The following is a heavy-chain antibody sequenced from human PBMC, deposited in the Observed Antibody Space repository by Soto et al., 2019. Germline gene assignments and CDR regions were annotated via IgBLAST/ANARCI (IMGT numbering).Heavy chain of an antibody. CDR3: ASTKDETLYFDY. V-gene: IGHV4-39*01. Sequence: SETLSLTCTVSGGSISGEYYHWTWIRQTRGKGLEWIGSIHYSGSTHYNPSLQSRVTISGDASKKQFSLKLRSVTAADTAVYYCASTKDETLYFDYWGQGTLVTVSS. CDR1: GGSISGEYYH. D-gene: IGHD2-15*01. J-gene: IGHJ4*02. CDR2: IHYSGST.